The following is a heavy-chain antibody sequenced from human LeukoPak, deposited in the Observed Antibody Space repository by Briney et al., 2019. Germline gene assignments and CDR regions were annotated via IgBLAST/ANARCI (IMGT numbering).Heavy chain of an antibody. CDR3: ARDREQWLVDYFDY. V-gene: IGHV1-2*02. Sequence: ASVKVSCKASGYTFTGYYTHWVRQAPGQGLEWMGWINPNSGGTNYAQKFQGRVTMTRDTSISTAYMELSRLRSDDTAVYYCARDREQWLVDYFDYWGQGTLVTVSS. CDR2: INPNSGGT. J-gene: IGHJ4*02. CDR1: GYTFTGYY. D-gene: IGHD6-19*01.